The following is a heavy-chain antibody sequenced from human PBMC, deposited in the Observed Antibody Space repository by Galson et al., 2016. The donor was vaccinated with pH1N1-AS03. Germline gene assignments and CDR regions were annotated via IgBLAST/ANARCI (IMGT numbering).Heavy chain of an antibody. CDR1: GDSLDTFS. V-gene: IGHV4-59*01. J-gene: IGHJ6*02. CDR2: TFYGGST. CDR3: ASRSSVLYSYGSDV. D-gene: IGHD3-10*01. Sequence: LTCSVSGDSLDTFSWTWIRQPPGKGLEWIGFTFYGGSTHYNPPLKSRITISVDTSKNLFSLQLKSVTAADTAVYYCASRSSVLYSYGSDVWGQGTTVIVSS.